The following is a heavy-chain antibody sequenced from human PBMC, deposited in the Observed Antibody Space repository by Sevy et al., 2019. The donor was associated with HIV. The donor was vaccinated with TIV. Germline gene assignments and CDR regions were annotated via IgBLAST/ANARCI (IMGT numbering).Heavy chain of an antibody. J-gene: IGHJ4*02. CDR3: AREDHNSNWYYFDY. CDR1: GFTFSTYG. Sequence: GGSLRLSCAASGFTFSTYGMHWVRQAPGKGLEWVAVIWYDGSNQYYADSVKGRFTISRDNSKNTLYLQMNSLRAGDTAEYFCAREDHNSNWYYFDYWGQGTLVTVSS. V-gene: IGHV3-33*01. D-gene: IGHD6-13*01. CDR2: IWYDGSNQ.